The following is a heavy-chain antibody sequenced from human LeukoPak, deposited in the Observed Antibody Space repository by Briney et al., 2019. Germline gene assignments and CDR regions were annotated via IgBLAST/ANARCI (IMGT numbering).Heavy chain of an antibody. CDR3: VKLTSAGLVDY. CDR1: GFSFDDYA. CDR2: IGWNGGGI. Sequence: PGRSLRLSCTASGFSFDDYAMHWVRQAPGKGLQWVSGIGWNGGGIVYADSVKGRFTISRDNAKNSLYPQMNSLGVEDTALYYCVKLTSAGLVDYWGRGTLVTVSS. J-gene: IGHJ4*02. D-gene: IGHD6-13*01. V-gene: IGHV3-9*01.